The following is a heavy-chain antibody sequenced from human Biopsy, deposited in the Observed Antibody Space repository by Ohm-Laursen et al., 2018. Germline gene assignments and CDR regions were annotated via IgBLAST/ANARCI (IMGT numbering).Heavy chain of an antibody. D-gene: IGHD3-9*01. CDR3: ATKLTGYFHH. Sequence: ASVKVSCKVPGGTFSNYRVNWVRQAPGQGLEWLGGNIPILGTGNYAQKFQDRVTVAADTSTSTATMELRSLRSDDTAVYYCATKLTGYFHHWGQGTLVIVSS. CDR2: NIPILGTG. J-gene: IGHJ1*01. V-gene: IGHV1-69*06. CDR1: GGTFSNYR.